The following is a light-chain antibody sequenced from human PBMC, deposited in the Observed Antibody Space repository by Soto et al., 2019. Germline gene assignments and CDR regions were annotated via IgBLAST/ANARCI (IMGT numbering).Light chain of an antibody. V-gene: IGLV1-51*01. Sequence: QSVLTQPPSVSAAPGQKVTVSCSGSSSNIGNNHVSWYQHLPGTAPKVLIYDNNKRPSGIPDRFYGSKSATSATLDITGLQTGDEADYYCGSWDRSLRGWVFGGGTKLTVL. J-gene: IGLJ3*02. CDR2: DNN. CDR1: SSNIGNNH. CDR3: GSWDRSLRGWV.